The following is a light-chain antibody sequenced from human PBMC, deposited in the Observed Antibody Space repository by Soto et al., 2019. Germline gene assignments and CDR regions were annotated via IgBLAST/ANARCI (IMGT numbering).Light chain of an antibody. V-gene: IGLV2-11*01. CDR2: DVR. Sequence: QSVLTQPRSVSGSPGQSVTISCTGTSSDVGNYNYVSWYQQHPGKAPKLIIYDVRKRPSGVPDRFSGSKSGSTASLTISGLQAEDEADYYCCSYAGSYTYVFGTGTKLTVL. J-gene: IGLJ1*01. CDR1: SSDVGNYNY. CDR3: CSYAGSYTYV.